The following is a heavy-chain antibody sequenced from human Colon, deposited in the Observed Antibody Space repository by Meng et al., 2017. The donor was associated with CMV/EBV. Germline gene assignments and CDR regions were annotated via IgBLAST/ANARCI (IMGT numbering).Heavy chain of an antibody. CDR1: GGSFSGYY. CDR3: ARAGYSSSRPDPG. CDR2: INHSGSN. V-gene: IGHV4-34*01. Sequence: GSLRLSCAVYGGSFSGYYWSWIRQPPGKGLEWIGEINHSGSNNYNPSLKSRVTISVDTSKNQFSLKLSSVTAADTAVYYCARAGYSSSRPDPGWGQGTLVTVSS. J-gene: IGHJ4*02. D-gene: IGHD6-13*01.